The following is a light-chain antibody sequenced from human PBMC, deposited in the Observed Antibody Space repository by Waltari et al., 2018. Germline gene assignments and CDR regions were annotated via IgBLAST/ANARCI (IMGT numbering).Light chain of an antibody. CDR2: GAS. CDR1: QSVSSS. V-gene: IGKV3-15*01. Sequence: ETVMTQSPATLSVSPGERATLSCRASQSVSSSLDWYQQKPGQAPRLLIYGASTRATGIPAGFSGSGSGTEFILTISSMQSEDFAVYYCQQYNNWPLTFGGGTKVEIK. J-gene: IGKJ4*01. CDR3: QQYNNWPLT.